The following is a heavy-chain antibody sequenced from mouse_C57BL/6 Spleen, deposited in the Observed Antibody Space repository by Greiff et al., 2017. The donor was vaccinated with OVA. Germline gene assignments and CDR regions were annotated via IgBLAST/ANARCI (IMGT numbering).Heavy chain of an antibody. V-gene: IGHV5-15*01. CDR3: ARTYGNLYAMDY. CDR1: GFTFSDYG. D-gene: IGHD2-1*01. J-gene: IGHJ4*01. Sequence: EVQGVESGGGLVQPGGSLKLSCAASGFTFSDYGMAWVRQAPRKGPEWVAFISNLAYSIYYADTVTGRFTISRENAKNTLYLEMSSLRSEDTAIYYCARTYGNLYAMDYWGQGTSVTVSS. CDR2: ISNLAYSI.